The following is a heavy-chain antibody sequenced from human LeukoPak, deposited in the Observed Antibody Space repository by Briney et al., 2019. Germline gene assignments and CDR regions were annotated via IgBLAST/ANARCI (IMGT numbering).Heavy chain of an antibody. CDR1: GGTFSSYA. Sequence: ASVKVSCKASGGTFSSYAISWVRQAPGQGLEWMGGIIPIFGTANYAQKFQGRVTITADESTSTAYMELSSLRSDDTAVYYCARATGRVVRGITWRYFDYWGQGTLVTVSS. J-gene: IGHJ4*02. D-gene: IGHD3-10*01. V-gene: IGHV1-69*13. CDR2: IIPIFGTA. CDR3: ARATGRVVRGITWRYFDY.